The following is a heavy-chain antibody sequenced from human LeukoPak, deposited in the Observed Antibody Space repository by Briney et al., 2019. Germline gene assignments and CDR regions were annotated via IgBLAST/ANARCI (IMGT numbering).Heavy chain of an antibody. CDR3: ARDPVGIVVVPAAINEYYYYYYMDV. CDR1: GYTFTGYY. V-gene: IGHV1-2*02. Sequence: ASVKVSCKASGYTFTGYYMHWVRQAPGQGLEWMGWINPNSGGTNYAQIFQGRVTMTRDTSISTAYMELSRLRSDDTAMYYCARDPVGIVVVPAAINEYYYYYYMDVWGKGTTVTVSS. J-gene: IGHJ6*03. CDR2: INPNSGGT. D-gene: IGHD2-2*01.